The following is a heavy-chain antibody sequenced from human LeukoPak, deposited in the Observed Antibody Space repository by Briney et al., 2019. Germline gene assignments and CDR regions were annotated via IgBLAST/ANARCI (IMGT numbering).Heavy chain of an antibody. J-gene: IGHJ4*02. CDR1: KFAFSSYA. CDR2: ISGSGGSA. D-gene: IGHD1-1*01. CDR3: AKEGRGWKPYDY. V-gene: IGHV3-23*01. Sequence: GGSLRLSCAASKFAFSSYAMSWVRQAPGKGLEWVSAISGSGGSAYYADSVKGRFTISRDNSKNTLYLQMNSLRAEDTAVYYCAKEGRGWKPYDYWGQGTLVTVSS.